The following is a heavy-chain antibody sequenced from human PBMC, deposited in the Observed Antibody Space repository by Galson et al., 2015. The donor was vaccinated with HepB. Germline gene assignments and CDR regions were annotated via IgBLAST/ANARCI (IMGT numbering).Heavy chain of an antibody. CDR2: IYGGGTT. CDR1: GLNVANNY. Sequence: SLRLSCAASGLNVANNYMNWVRQAPGKGLEWVSVIYGGGTTYYADAVRGRFTISRDNFRNTLYLQMNSLRAEDTAVYYCARRGSWEFYYGMDVWGQGTTVTVSS. V-gene: IGHV3-53*01. CDR3: ARRGSWEFYYGMDV. D-gene: IGHD2-15*01. J-gene: IGHJ6*02.